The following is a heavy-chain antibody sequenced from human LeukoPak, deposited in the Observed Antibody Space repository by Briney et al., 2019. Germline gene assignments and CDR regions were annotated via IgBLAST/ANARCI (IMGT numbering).Heavy chain of an antibody. V-gene: IGHV3-23*01. D-gene: IGHD2-2*01. Sequence: GGSLRLSCAAPGFTFSSYAMSWVRQAPGKGLEWVSAISGSGGSTYYADSVKGRFTISRDNSKNTLYLQMNSLRAEDTAVYYCAKGPRVPAATKWFDPWGQGTLVTVSS. CDR1: GFTFSSYA. J-gene: IGHJ5*02. CDR3: AKGPRVPAATKWFDP. CDR2: ISGSGGST.